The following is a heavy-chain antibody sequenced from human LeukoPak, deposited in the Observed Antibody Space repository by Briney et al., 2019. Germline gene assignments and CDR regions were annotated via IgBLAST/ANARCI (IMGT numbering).Heavy chain of an antibody. Sequence: SETLSLTCTVSGGSISGYYWNWIRQPAGKGLEWIGCIYASGNTNYNPSLKSRVTMSVDTSKNQFSLKLNSVTAADTAVYYCARFVLWFGELSSAFDIWGQGTMVTVSS. V-gene: IGHV4-4*07. CDR1: GGSISGYY. J-gene: IGHJ3*02. CDR2: IYASGNT. CDR3: ARFVLWFGELSSAFDI. D-gene: IGHD3-10*01.